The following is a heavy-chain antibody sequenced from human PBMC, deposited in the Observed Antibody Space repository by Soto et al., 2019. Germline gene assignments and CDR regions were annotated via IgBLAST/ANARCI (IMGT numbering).Heavy chain of an antibody. CDR3: ARGAYDFWSGFNWFDP. D-gene: IGHD3-3*01. Sequence: GGSLRLSCAASGFTFSSYSMNWVRQAPGKGLEWVSYISSSSSTIYYADSVKGRFTISSDNAKNSLYLQMNSLRAEDTAVYYCARGAYDFWSGFNWFDPGAREPWSPSPQ. CDR2: ISSSSSTI. J-gene: IGHJ5*02. V-gene: IGHV3-48*01. CDR1: GFTFSSYS.